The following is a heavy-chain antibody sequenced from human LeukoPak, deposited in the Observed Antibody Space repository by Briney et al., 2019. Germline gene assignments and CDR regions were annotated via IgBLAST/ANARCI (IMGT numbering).Heavy chain of an antibody. CDR3: ARQKWEQQGRDYYFNGLDV. D-gene: IGHD1/OR15-1a*01. V-gene: IGHV4-39*07. Sequence: PSETLSLTCTVSGVSISSSSYYWGWIRQPPGKGLEWIASIYYSGTTYYNPSFTSRVTMSVDRSRNQFSLKLTSVTAADTAVYYCARQKWEQQGRDYYFNGLDVWGPGTTVIVSS. J-gene: IGHJ6*02. CDR2: IYYSGTT. CDR1: GVSISSSSYY.